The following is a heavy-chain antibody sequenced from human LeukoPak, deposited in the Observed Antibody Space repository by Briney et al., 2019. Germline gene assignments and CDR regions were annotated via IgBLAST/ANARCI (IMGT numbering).Heavy chain of an antibody. D-gene: IGHD3-22*01. V-gene: IGHV4-4*07. CDR1: GGSISSYY. Sequence: PSETLSLTCTVSGGSISSYYWSWIRQPAGKGLEWIGRIYTSGSTNYNPSLKSRVTMSVDTSKNQFSLKLSSVTAADTAVYYCARDRDYYDSSGYPHYGMDVWGQGTTVTVSS. CDR3: ARDRDYYDSSGYPHYGMDV. J-gene: IGHJ6*02. CDR2: IYTSGST.